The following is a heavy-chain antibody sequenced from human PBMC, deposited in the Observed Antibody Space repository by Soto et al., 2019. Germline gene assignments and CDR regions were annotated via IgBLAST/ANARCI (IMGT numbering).Heavy chain of an antibody. CDR2: IYWDDDK. Sequence: QITLNESGPTQVKPRQTLTLTCTFSGFSLTTSGVGVGWIRQSPGKAPEWLALIYWDDDKRYSPSLKSRLTIAKDTPKNQVVLTMADFDPADRATYYCAHRVLRTVFGLVTTTAIYFDFWGQGTPVAVSS. CDR1: GFSLTTSGVG. V-gene: IGHV2-5*02. J-gene: IGHJ4*02. CDR3: AHRVLRTVFGLVTTTAIYFDF. D-gene: IGHD3-3*01.